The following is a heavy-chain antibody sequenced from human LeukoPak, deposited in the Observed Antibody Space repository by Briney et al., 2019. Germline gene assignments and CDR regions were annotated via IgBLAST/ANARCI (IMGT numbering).Heavy chain of an antibody. Sequence: SETLSLTCTVSGGSISSGGYYWSWIRQPPGKGLEWIGYIYHSGSTYYNPSLKSRVTISVDRSKNQFSLKLSSVTAADTAVYYCARGPLLRFLERLLDFDYWGQGTLVTVSS. V-gene: IGHV4-30-2*01. J-gene: IGHJ4*02. CDR3: ARGPLLRFLERLLDFDY. CDR2: IYHSGST. CDR1: GGSISSGGYY. D-gene: IGHD3-3*01.